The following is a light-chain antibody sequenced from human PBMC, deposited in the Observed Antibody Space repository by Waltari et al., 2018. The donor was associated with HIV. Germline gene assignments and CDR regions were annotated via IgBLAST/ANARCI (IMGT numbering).Light chain of an antibody. Sequence: SYHLTQPPSVSVSPGQTATITCSGDELGDKYTCWYQQRPGQSPVLVISQNTKRPSGITERFSGSASGNTATLTISGTQAVDEADYYCQAWDSSTDVVFGGGTKLTVL. CDR1: ELGDKY. V-gene: IGLV3-1*01. J-gene: IGLJ3*02. CDR2: QNT. CDR3: QAWDSSTDVV.